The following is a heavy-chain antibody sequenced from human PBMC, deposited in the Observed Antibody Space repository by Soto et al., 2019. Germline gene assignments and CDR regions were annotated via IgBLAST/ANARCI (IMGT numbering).Heavy chain of an antibody. CDR2: ISPYDGNT. J-gene: IGHJ6*02. CDR1: GYTFSSYG. CDR3: ARGGYYESSGSRNYHYYGMNV. D-gene: IGHD3-22*01. Sequence: QVQLVQSGGEVKKPGASVKVSCKASGYTFSSYGINWVRQAPGQGLEWLGWISPYDGNTKYAQILQGRVSMTTDTSTKAASMEVRSLRSDDTAVYYCARGGYYESSGSRNYHYYGMNVWCQGTTVTVSS. V-gene: IGHV1-18*01.